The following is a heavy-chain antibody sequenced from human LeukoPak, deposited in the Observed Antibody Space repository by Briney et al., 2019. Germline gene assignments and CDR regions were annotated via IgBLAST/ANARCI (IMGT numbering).Heavy chain of an antibody. V-gene: IGHV3-48*01. CDR2: ISSSSSTI. Sequence: GGSLRLSCAASGFTFSSYSMNWVRQAPGKGLEWVSYISSSSSTIYYADSVKGRFTISSDNAKNSLYLQMNSLRAEETAVYYCARGARIVVVPAAPDYWGQGTLVTVSS. J-gene: IGHJ4*02. D-gene: IGHD2-2*01. CDR3: ARGARIVVVPAAPDY. CDR1: GFTFSSYS.